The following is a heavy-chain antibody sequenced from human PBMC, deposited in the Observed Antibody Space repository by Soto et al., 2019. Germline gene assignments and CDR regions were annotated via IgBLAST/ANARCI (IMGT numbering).Heavy chain of an antibody. J-gene: IGHJ6*02. Sequence: ETLSLTCAVYGGSFSVYYWSWIRQPPGKGLELIGEINHSGSTNYTPSLKSRVTISVDTSKNQFSLKLSSVTAADTAVYYCARDXIVATIGVDYYYYGMDVWGQGTTVTVSS. CDR2: INHSGST. D-gene: IGHD5-12*01. V-gene: IGHV4-34*01. CDR3: ARDXIVATIGVDYYYYGMDV. CDR1: GGSFSVYY.